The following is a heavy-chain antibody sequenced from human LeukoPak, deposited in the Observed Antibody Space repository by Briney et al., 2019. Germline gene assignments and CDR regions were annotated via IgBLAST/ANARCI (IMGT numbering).Heavy chain of an antibody. D-gene: IGHD5-24*01. V-gene: IGHV1-18*01. Sequence: GASVKVSCKASVYTFTSYGISWVRQAPGQGLEWMGWINAYNGNTNYAQKLEGRVTMTTDTSTSTAYMELRSLRSDDTAVYYCARVRDGYNPYFGYWGQGTLVTVSS. CDR2: INAYNGNT. CDR3: ARVRDGYNPYFGY. CDR1: VYTFTSYG. J-gene: IGHJ4*02.